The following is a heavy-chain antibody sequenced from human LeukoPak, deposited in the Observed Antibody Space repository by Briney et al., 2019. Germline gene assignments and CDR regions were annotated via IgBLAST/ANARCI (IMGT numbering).Heavy chain of an antibody. D-gene: IGHD3-3*01. Sequence: GGSLRLSCAASGFTFSSYAMHWVRQAPGKGLEWVAVISYDGSNKYYADSVKGRFTISRDNSKNTLYLQMNSLRAEDTAVYYCARGSSGITIFGVVITDYWGQGTLVTVSS. J-gene: IGHJ4*02. V-gene: IGHV3-30-3*01. CDR1: GFTFSSYA. CDR2: ISYDGSNK. CDR3: ARGSSGITIFGVVITDY.